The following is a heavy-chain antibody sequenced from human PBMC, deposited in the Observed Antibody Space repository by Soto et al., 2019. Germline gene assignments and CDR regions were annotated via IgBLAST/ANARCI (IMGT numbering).Heavy chain of an antibody. CDR3: ARAYSDAFDI. Sequence: GGSLRLSCAASRFTFSDYYMTWMRQAPGKGLEWVSYISSSGTGIYYPDSVKGRFTISRDNAKNSLYLQMSSLRAEDTAVYYCARAYSDAFDIWGQGTMVTVSS. D-gene: IGHD2-15*01. V-gene: IGHV3-11*01. CDR2: ISSSGTGI. J-gene: IGHJ3*02. CDR1: RFTFSDYY.